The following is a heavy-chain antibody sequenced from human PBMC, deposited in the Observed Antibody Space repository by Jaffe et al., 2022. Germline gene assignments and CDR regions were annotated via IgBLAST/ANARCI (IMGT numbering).Heavy chain of an antibody. CDR3: AQDTYSSGWYDYYYYYMDV. V-gene: IGHV3-23*01. Sequence: EVQLLESGGGLVQPGGSLRLSCAASGFTFSSYAMSWVRQAPGKGLEWVSAISGSGGSTYYADSVKGRFTISRDNSKNTLYLQMNSLRAEDTAVYYCAQDTYSSGWYDYYYYYMDVWGKGTTVTVSS. J-gene: IGHJ6*03. D-gene: IGHD6-19*01. CDR2: ISGSGGST. CDR1: GFTFSSYA.